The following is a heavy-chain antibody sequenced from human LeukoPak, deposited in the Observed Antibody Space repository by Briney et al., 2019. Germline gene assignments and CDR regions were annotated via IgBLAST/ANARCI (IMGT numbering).Heavy chain of an antibody. CDR1: GFTFSSYA. J-gene: IGHJ6*02. CDR3: AKLQSDGLRTYYGKDV. CDR2: STGSGGTT. V-gene: IGHV3-23*01. D-gene: IGHD4-17*01. Sequence: PGGSLRLSCAASGFTFSSYAMTWVRQAPGKGLEWVSASTGSGGTTYYADTVMGRFTISRDNSKNTLYLQMNSLRAEDTAVYYCAKLQSDGLRTYYGKDVWGQGTTVTVSS.